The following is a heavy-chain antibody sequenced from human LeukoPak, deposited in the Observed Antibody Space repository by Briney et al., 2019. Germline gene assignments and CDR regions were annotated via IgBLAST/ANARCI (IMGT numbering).Heavy chain of an antibody. V-gene: IGHV1-58*02. CDR3: ATDLNTSGWSADAFDI. J-gene: IGHJ3*02. Sequence: EASVKVSCTASGFTFSSSAMQWVRQARGQRLEWIGWIVVGSGNTNYAQKFQERVTITRDMSTSTAYMELSSLRAEDTAVYYCATDLNTSGWSADAFDIWGQGTMVTVSS. CDR1: GFTFSSSA. CDR2: IVVGSGNT. D-gene: IGHD6-19*01.